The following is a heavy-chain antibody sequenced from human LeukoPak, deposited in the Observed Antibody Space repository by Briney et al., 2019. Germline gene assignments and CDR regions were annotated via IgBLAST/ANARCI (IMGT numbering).Heavy chain of an antibody. CDR1: GFTVSSNY. V-gene: IGHV3-7*01. D-gene: IGHD3-9*01. CDR3: ARGRYFDPYYFDS. CDR2: IKQDGGEK. J-gene: IGHJ4*02. Sequence: PGGSLRLSCAASGFTVSSNYMSWVRQAPGKGLEWVANIKQDGGEKYYVDSVKGRFTISRDNAKNSLFLQMNSLRAEDTAVYYCARGRYFDPYYFDSWGQGTLVTVSS.